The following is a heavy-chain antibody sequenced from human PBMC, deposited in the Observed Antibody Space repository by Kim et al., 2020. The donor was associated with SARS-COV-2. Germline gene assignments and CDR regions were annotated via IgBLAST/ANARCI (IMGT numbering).Heavy chain of an antibody. J-gene: IGHJ6*01. CDR1: GCSISSSSYY. CDR2: IYYSGST. D-gene: IGHD6-13*01. Sequence: SETLSLTCTVSGCSISSSSYYWGWIRPPPGKGLEWIGSIYYSGSTYYNPSLKSRVTISVDTSNNQFSLKLSSVTAAATAVYYSARGGGVAAGRPFFYYYG. V-gene: IGHV4-39*07. CDR3: ARGGGVAAGRPFFYYYG.